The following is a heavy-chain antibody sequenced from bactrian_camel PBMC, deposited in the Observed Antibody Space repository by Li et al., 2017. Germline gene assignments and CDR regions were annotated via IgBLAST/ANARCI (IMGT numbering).Heavy chain of an antibody. D-gene: IGHD4*01. Sequence: HVQLVESGGGSVQAGGSLRLSCVASGYTASSYCMGWFRQAPGKEREGVAHIHSDGSTRYAESVKGRFTISRDNAKPTMYLQMDNLQPEDTAIYYCAFAPGFTLWRGFLDADVHKFWGRGTQVTVS. CDR1: GYTASSYC. CDR2: IHSDGST. J-gene: IGHJ4*01. V-gene: IGHV3S53*01. CDR3: AFAPGFTLWRGFLDADVHKF.